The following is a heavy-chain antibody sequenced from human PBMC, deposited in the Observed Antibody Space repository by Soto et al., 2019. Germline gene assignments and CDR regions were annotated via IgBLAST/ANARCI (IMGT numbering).Heavy chain of an antibody. CDR3: ARDRGWNTDYGSGSYYKGYFDY. Sequence: LSLTCAVSGGSISSSNWWSWVRQPPGKGLEWIGEIYHSGSTNYNPSLKSRVTISVDKSKNQFSLKLSSVTAADTAVYYCARDRGWNTDYGSGSYYKGYFDYWGQGTLVTVSS. V-gene: IGHV4-4*02. D-gene: IGHD3-10*01. CDR2: IYHSGST. CDR1: GGSISSSNW. J-gene: IGHJ4*02.